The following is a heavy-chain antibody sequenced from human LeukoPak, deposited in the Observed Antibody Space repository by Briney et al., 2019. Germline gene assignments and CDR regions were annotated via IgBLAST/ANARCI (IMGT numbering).Heavy chain of an antibody. CDR1: GGSISSGGYY. J-gene: IGHJ4*02. CDR3: AREYKAGDHFDY. D-gene: IGHD7-27*01. Sequence: SETLSLTCTVSGGSISSGGYYWSWARQPPGKGLEWIGYIYHSGSTYYNPSLKSRVTISVDRSKNQFSLKLSSVTAADTAVYYCAREYKAGDHFDYWGQGTLVTVSS. V-gene: IGHV4-30-2*01. CDR2: IYHSGST.